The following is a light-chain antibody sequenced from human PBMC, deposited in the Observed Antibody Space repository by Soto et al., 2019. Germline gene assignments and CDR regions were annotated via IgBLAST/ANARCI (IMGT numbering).Light chain of an antibody. CDR3: QQYNNWPIT. CDR2: GAS. J-gene: IGKJ5*01. V-gene: IGKV3D-15*01. Sequence: EIVMTQSPATLSVSPGERATLSCRTSQTVLTNLAWYQQKPGQAPRLLVYGASTRATDIPASFSGSGSGTECTLTISRLQPEDGAFYYFQQYNNWPITFGQGTRLEIK. CDR1: QTVLTN.